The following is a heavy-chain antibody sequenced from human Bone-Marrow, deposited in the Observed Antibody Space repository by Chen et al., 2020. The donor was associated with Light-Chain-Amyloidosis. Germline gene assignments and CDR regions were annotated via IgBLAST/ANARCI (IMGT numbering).Heavy chain of an antibody. Sequence: EVQLVESGGGLVQPGGSLRLSCTASEFTFTNFWMIWVRQAPGKGLEWVANIKQDGSKNYYVDSVKGRFTISRDNAKNSLYLQMNSLRAEDTAVYYCARDRGWRTFDIWGQGTMVTVSS. J-gene: IGHJ3*02. CDR1: EFTFTNFW. CDR3: ARDRGWRTFDI. V-gene: IGHV3-7*01. CDR2: IKQDGSKN. D-gene: IGHD6-19*01.